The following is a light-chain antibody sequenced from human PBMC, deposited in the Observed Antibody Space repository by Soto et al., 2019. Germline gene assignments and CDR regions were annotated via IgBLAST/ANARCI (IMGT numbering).Light chain of an antibody. CDR1: QSVSNNY. V-gene: IGKV3-20*01. CDR3: QQYGSSGT. CDR2: GAS. Sequence: EIVLTKSPGTLSLSPGERATLSCRASQSVSNNYLAWYQQKPGQAPRLLIYGASNRATGIPDRFSGSGSGTDFTLTISRLEPEDFAVYYCQQYGSSGTFGQGTNVDIK. J-gene: IGKJ1*01.